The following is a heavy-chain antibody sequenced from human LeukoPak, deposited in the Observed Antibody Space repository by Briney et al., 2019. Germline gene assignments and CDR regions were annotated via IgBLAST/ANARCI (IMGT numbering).Heavy chain of an antibody. CDR1: GYTFTNYD. V-gene: IGHV1-8*01. J-gene: IGHJ6*02. D-gene: IGHD5-18*01. CDR2: MNPNSGNT. Sequence: GASVKVSCKASGYTFTNYDINWVQQATGQGLEWMGWMNPNSGNTGYAQKFQGRVTMTRNTSISTAYMELSSLRSEDTAVYYCARDADTAMVRNYYYYGMDVWGQGTTVTVSS. CDR3: ARDADTAMVRNYYYYGMDV.